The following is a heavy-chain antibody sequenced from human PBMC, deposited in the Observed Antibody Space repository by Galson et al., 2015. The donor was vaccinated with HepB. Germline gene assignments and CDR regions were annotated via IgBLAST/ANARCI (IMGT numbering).Heavy chain of an antibody. CDR1: GFTFDDYA. D-gene: IGHD3-22*01. V-gene: IGHV3-9*01. CDR3: AKIGGYDTKPPI. Sequence: SLRLSCAASGFTFDDYAMHWVRQAPGKGLEWVSGISWNSGSIGYADSVKGRFTISRDNAKNSLYLQMNSLRAEDTALYYCAKIGGYDTKPPIWGQGTLVTVSS. CDR2: ISWNSGSI. J-gene: IGHJ4*02.